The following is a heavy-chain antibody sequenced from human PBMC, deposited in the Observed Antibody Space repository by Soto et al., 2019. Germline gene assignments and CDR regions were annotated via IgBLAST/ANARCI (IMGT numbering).Heavy chain of an antibody. CDR3: ARAAYYDTDPGY. D-gene: IGHD3-22*01. CDR1: GGSISSGDYY. CDR2: IYCSGST. V-gene: IGHV4-30-4*01. Sequence: SETLSLTCTVSGGSISSGDYYWSWIRQPPGKGLEWIGYIYCSGSTYYNPSLKSRVTISVDTSKNQFSLKLSSVTAADTAVYYCARAAYYDTDPGYWGQGTLVTVSS. J-gene: IGHJ4*02.